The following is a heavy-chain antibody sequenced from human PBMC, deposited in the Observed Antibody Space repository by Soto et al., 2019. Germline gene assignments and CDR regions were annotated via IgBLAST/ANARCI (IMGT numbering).Heavy chain of an antibody. V-gene: IGHV3-23*01. Sequence: EVRLLESGGGLVQPGGSLRLSCTASGFTFRNYALHWVRQAPGKELEWVSSISGSGDQTLDAVSVKGRLTISRDNSKNTLFLQMNNLSAADTATFYCAKDRVDRVLAVAFFYGMDVWGQGTTVTVSS. D-gene: IGHD6-19*01. J-gene: IGHJ6*02. CDR2: ISGSGDQT. CDR3: AKDRVDRVLAVAFFYGMDV. CDR1: GFTFRNYA.